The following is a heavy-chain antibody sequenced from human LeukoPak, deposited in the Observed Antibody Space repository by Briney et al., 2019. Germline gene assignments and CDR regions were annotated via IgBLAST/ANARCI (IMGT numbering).Heavy chain of an antibody. V-gene: IGHV3-30*18. CDR2: ISYDGSNK. Sequence: PGGSLRLSCAASGFTFSSYGMHWVRQAPGKGLEWVAVISYDGSNKYYADSVKGRFTISRDNSKNTLYLQMNSLRAEDTAVYYCAKARPKVVPAANSDYWGQGTLVTVSS. J-gene: IGHJ4*02. D-gene: IGHD2-2*01. CDR1: GFTFSSYG. CDR3: AKARPKVVPAANSDY.